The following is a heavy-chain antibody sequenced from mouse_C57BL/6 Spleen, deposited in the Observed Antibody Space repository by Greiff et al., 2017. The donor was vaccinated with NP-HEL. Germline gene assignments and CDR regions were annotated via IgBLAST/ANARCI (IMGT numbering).Heavy chain of an antibody. J-gene: IGHJ3*01. CDR1: GYSFTSYY. V-gene: IGHV1-66*01. CDR2: IYPGSGNT. D-gene: IGHD2-4*01. Sequence: QVQLQQSGPELVKPGASVKISCKASGYSFTSYYIHWVKQRPGQGLEWIGWIYPGSGNTKYNEKFKGKATLTADTSSSTAYMQLSSLTSEDSAVYYCARPYYDYDFAYWGQGTLVTVSA. CDR3: ARPYYDYDFAY.